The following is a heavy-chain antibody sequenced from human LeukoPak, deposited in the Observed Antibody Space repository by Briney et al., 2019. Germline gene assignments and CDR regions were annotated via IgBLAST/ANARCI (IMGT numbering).Heavy chain of an antibody. Sequence: ASVKVSCKASGYTFSTNYMHWVRQAPGQGLEWMGKINPSGGSTSSAQKFQGRLTMTMDTSTSTGYMELSSLSSEDTAVYYCARGRRDGYNTPYFDYWGQGTLATVSS. J-gene: IGHJ4*02. CDR3: ARGRRDGYNTPYFDY. V-gene: IGHV1-46*01. CDR2: INPSGGST. CDR1: GYTFSTNY. D-gene: IGHD5-24*01.